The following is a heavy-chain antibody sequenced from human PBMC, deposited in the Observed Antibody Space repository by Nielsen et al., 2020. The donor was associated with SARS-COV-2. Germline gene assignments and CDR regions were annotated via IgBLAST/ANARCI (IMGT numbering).Heavy chain of an antibody. J-gene: IGHJ4*02. CDR2: FNTDKGDT. D-gene: IGHD3-10*01. Sequence: ASVKVSCKASGYTFTRHGISWVRQAPGQGPEWMGWFNTDKGDTKYAQKFQGRVSMTTDTSTSTVYMELRSLRSDDTAVYYCARGGISVVRGDYWGQGTLVTVSS. V-gene: IGHV1-18*01. CDR3: ARGGISVVRGDY. CDR1: GYTFTRHG.